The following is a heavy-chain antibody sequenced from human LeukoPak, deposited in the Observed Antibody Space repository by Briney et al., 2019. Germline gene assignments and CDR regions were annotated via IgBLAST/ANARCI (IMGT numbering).Heavy chain of an antibody. CDR2: IIPIFGTA. Sequence: SVKVSCKASGGTFSSYAISWVRQAPGQGLEWMGGIIPIFGTANYAQKFQGRVTITADESTSTAYMELSSLRSDDTAVYYCARASGSYFYYYYYYMDVWGKGTTVTVSS. V-gene: IGHV1-69*01. CDR3: ARASGSYFYYYYYYMDV. J-gene: IGHJ6*03. D-gene: IGHD1-26*01. CDR1: GGTFSSYA.